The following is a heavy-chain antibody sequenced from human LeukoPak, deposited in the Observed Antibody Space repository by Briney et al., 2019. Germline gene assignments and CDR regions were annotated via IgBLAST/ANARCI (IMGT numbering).Heavy chain of an antibody. V-gene: IGHV3-66*01. J-gene: IGHJ4*02. CDR2: LYSGGST. D-gene: IGHD3-10*01. CDR3: TRDQIVRGVIVSHDY. CDR1: GFTVSSNY. Sequence: GGSLRLSCAASGFTVSSNYMSWVRQAPGKGLEWVAILYSGGSTNYADSAKYRFTISRDNSKNTLYLQMNSLIVEDTAVYYCTRDQIVRGVIVSHDYWGQGTLVTVSS.